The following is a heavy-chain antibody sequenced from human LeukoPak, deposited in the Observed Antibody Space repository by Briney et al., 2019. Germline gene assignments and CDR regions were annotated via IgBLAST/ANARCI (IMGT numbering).Heavy chain of an antibody. D-gene: IGHD3-22*01. Sequence: SETLSLTCAVYGGSFSGYYWSWIRQPPGKGLEWIGEINHSGSTNYNPSLKSRVTISVDTSKNQFSLKLSSVTAADTAVYYCARVRPKYYYDSSGYPSYFDYWGQGTLVTVSS. J-gene: IGHJ4*02. CDR1: GGSFSGYY. CDR3: ARVRPKYYYDSSGYPSYFDY. V-gene: IGHV4-34*01. CDR2: INHSGST.